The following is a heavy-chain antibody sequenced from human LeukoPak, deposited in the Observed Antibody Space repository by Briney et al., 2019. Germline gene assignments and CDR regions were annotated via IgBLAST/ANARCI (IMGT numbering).Heavy chain of an antibody. Sequence: PGGSLRLSCAASGFTFSSYAMSWVRQAPGKGLEWVSAISGGGGSPHYAESVKGRFTISRDNSKSTLYLQMNSLRAEDTAVFYCVKDVGVTSRYWFDPWGQGTQVTVSS. V-gene: IGHV3-23*01. D-gene: IGHD1-26*01. CDR3: VKDVGVTSRYWFDP. J-gene: IGHJ5*02. CDR1: GFTFSSYA. CDR2: ISGGGGSP.